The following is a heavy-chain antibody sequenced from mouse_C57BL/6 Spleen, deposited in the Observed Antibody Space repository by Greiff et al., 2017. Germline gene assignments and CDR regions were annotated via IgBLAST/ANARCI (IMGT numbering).Heavy chain of an antibody. J-gene: IGHJ4*01. CDR3: ARSEGHYAMDY. CDR2: IYPSDSET. V-gene: IGHV1-61*01. CDR1: GYTFTSYW. Sequence: QVQLQQPGAELVRPGSSVKLSCKASGYTFTSYWMDWVKQRPGQGLEWIGNIYPSDSETHYNQKFKDKATLTVDKSSSTAYMQLSSLTSEDSAVYYCARSEGHYAMDYWGQGTSVTVSS.